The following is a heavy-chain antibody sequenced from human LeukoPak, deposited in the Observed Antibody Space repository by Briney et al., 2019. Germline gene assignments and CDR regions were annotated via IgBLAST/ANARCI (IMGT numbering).Heavy chain of an antibody. CDR2: ISSSSSYI. CDR1: GFTFSSYS. V-gene: IGHV3-21*01. J-gene: IGHJ3*02. CDR3: ARDLRVLSDAFDI. Sequence: GGSLRLSCAASGFTFSSYSMNWVRQAPGKGLEWVSSISSSSSYIYYADSVKGRFTISRDNAKNSLYLQMNSLRAEDTAVYYCARDLRVLSDAFDIWGQGTMVTFSS. D-gene: IGHD4/OR15-4a*01.